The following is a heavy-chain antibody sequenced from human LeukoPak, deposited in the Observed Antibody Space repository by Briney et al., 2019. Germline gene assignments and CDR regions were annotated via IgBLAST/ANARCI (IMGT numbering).Heavy chain of an antibody. D-gene: IGHD2-21*02. CDR2: SRNKVNSYPT. J-gene: IGHJ4*02. Sequence: GGSLRLSCAASGFTFSDHNMDWIRQAPGKGVEWIGRSRNKVNSYPTAYAASVRDRFTISRDESKNSVHLQMNSLKTEDTAVYYCAWGDAYCSGDCFSDWGQGTLVTVSA. V-gene: IGHV3-72*01. CDR3: AWGDAYCSGDCFSD. CDR1: GFTFSDHN.